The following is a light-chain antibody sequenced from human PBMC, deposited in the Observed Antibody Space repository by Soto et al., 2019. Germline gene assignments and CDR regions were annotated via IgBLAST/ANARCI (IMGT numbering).Light chain of an antibody. CDR1: NIAGKS. CDR3: QAWDSSSDHSV. J-gene: IGLJ2*01. V-gene: IGLV3-21*02. CDR2: NDF. Sequence: SYELTQPPSVSVAPGQTARLTCGGNNIAGKSVHWYQQKPGQAPVLVVYNDFDRPSGIPERFSGSKSGDTATLTISGVEAEDEADYYCQAWDSSSDHSVFGGGTKVTVL.